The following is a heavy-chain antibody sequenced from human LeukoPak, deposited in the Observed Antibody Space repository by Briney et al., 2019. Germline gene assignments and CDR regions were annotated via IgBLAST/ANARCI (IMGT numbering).Heavy chain of an antibody. CDR1: GFTFSSYG. V-gene: IGHV3-30*03. J-gene: IGHJ6*03. Sequence: GGSLRLSCAASGFTFSSYGMHWVRQAPGKGLEWVAVISYDGSNKYYADSVKGRFTISRDNAKNSLYLQTNNLRAEDTAVYYCATAGIYYYYYMDVWGKGTPVTVSS. CDR2: ISYDGSNK. CDR3: ATAGIYYYYYMDV.